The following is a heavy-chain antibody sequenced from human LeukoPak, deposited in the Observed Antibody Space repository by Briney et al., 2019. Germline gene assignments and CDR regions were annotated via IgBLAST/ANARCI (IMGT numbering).Heavy chain of an antibody. J-gene: IGHJ5*02. CDR3: AKDRGSSSKSHWFDP. Sequence: PGGSLRLSCAASGFTFSSYGMHWVRQAPGKGLEWVAAISYDGSNKYYADSVKGRFTISRDNSKNTLYLQMNSLRAEDTAVYYCAKDRGSSSKSHWFDPWGQGTLVTVSS. CDR2: ISYDGSNK. D-gene: IGHD2-2*01. CDR1: GFTFSSYG. V-gene: IGHV3-30*18.